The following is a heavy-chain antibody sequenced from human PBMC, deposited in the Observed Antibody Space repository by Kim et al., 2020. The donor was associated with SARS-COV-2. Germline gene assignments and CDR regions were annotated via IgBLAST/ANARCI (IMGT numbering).Heavy chain of an antibody. CDR3: ARGPMVRGVIGCDY. D-gene: IGHD3-10*01. Sequence: ASVTVSCKASGYTFTSYAMHWVRQAPGQRLEWMGWINAGNGNTKYSQKFQGRVTITRDTSASTAYMELSSLRSEDTAVYYCARGPMVRGVIGCDYWGQGTLVTVSS. V-gene: IGHV1-3*01. CDR1: GYTFTSYA. J-gene: IGHJ4*02. CDR2: INAGNGNT.